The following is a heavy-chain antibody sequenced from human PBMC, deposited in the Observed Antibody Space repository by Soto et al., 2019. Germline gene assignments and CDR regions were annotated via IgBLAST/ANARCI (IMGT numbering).Heavy chain of an antibody. CDR3: ARRGPGTYFDY. D-gene: IGHD6-13*01. CDR1: GFTFSSYA. Sequence: EVQLLDSGGGLVQPGGSLRLSCAASGFTFSSYAINWVRQAPGKGLEWVSVISGSGDSTYYADSVKGRFTVSRDNSKNTLYLQMNSLTVEDTAVYYCARRGPGTYFDYWGQGTLVTVSS. CDR2: ISGSGDST. V-gene: IGHV3-23*01. J-gene: IGHJ4*02.